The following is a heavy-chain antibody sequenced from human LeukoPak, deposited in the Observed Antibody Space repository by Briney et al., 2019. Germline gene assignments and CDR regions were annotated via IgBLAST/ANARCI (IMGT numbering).Heavy chain of an antibody. D-gene: IGHD2-15*01. J-gene: IGHJ4*02. CDR3: ASGGWYRGY. CDR1: GGSFSGYY. Sequence: ETLSLTCVVYGGSFSGYYWTWIRQPPGKGLEWIGEINHRGSTNYNPSLKSQVTISVDTSKNQFSLDLTSVTAADTAVYYCASGGWYRGYWGQGTLVTVSS. CDR2: INHRGST. V-gene: IGHV4-34*01.